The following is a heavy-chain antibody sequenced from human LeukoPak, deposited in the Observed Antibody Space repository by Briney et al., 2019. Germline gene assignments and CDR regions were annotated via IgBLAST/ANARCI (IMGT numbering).Heavy chain of an antibody. CDR1: GFIFSNHA. Sequence: GGSLRLSCAASGFIFSNHALHWVRQAPGKGLEWVALIRHDGSNQYYADSVKGRFTISRDNSKNTLYLQMNSTRPEDATVYYSARDLSETYSFDFWGQGTLVTVSS. V-gene: IGHV3-30*02. J-gene: IGHJ4*02. CDR3: ARDLSETYSFDF. CDR2: IRHDGSNQ. D-gene: IGHD6-19*01.